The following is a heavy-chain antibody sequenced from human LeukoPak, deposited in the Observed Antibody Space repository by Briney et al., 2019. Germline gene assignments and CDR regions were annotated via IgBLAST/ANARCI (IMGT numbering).Heavy chain of an antibody. V-gene: IGHV3-66*02. J-gene: IGHJ4*02. CDR2: IYSGGST. CDR1: GFTVSSNY. Sequence: GGSLRLSCAASGFTVSSNYMSWVRQAPGKGLEWVSVIYSGGSTYYADSVKGRFTISRDNSKNTLYLQMNSLRAEDTAVYYCAREEQWLVIDYWGQGTLVTVSS. CDR3: AREEQWLVIDY. D-gene: IGHD6-19*01.